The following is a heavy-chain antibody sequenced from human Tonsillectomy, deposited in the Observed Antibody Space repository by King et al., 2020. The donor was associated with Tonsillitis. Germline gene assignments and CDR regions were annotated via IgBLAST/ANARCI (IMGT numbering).Heavy chain of an antibody. CDR2: IYTGGST. CDR1: GFTVSSNY. D-gene: IGHD3-22*01. J-gene: IGHJ3*02. CDR3: ARDFRQYYYDSSAAFDI. V-gene: IGHV3-53*01. Sequence: VQLVESGGGLIQPGGSLRLSCAASGFTVSSNYMNWVRQAPGKGLEWVSVIYTGGSTYSADSVKGRFTISRDNSKNTPYLQMNSLRAEDTAVYYCARDFRQYYYDSSAAFDIWGQGTMVTVSS.